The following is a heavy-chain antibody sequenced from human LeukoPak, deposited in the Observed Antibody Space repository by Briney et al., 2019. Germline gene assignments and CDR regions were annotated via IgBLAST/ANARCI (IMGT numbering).Heavy chain of an antibody. D-gene: IGHD6-6*01. CDR1: GGSFSGYY. CDR2: IYYSGST. V-gene: IGHV4-34*01. CDR3: ARIDSRSYDY. J-gene: IGHJ4*02. Sequence: SETLSLTCAVYGGSFSGYYWSWIRQPPGKGLEWIGSIYYSGSTYYNPSLKSRVTISVDTSKNQFSLKLSSVTAADTAVYYCARIDSRSYDYWGQGTLVTVSS.